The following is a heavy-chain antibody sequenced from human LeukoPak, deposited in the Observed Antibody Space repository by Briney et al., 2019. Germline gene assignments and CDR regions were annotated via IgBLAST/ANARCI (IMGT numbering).Heavy chain of an antibody. CDR3: ARSTSQGYDFWSGYYYYYYMDV. D-gene: IGHD3-3*01. Sequence: SETLSLTCTVSGDSISSYYWSWIRQPPGKGLEWIGYIYYSGSTNYNPSLKSRVTISVDTSKNQFSLKLSSVTAADTAVYYCARSTSQGYDFWSGYYYYYYMDVWGKGTTVTVSS. CDR1: GDSISSYY. J-gene: IGHJ6*03. CDR2: IYYSGST. V-gene: IGHV4-59*13.